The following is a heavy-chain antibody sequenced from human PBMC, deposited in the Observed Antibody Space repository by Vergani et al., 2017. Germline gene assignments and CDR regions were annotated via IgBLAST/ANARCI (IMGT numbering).Heavy chain of an antibody. V-gene: IGHV1-18*01. J-gene: IGHJ4*02. CDR3: GGDLPLSGYSSSCYDY. CDR2: ISAYNGNT. CDR1: GYTFTSYG. Sequence: QVQLVQSGAEVKKPGSSVKVSCKASGYTFTSYGISWVRQAPGQGLEWRGWISAYNGNTNYAQKLQGRATMTTDTSTRAPDMEPRNLRSDDTAVDDCGGDLPLSGYSSSCYDYWGQGTLVTVSS. D-gene: IGHD6-13*01.